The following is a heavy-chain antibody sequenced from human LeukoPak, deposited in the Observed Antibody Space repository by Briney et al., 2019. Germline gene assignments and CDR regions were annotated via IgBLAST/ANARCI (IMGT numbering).Heavy chain of an antibody. CDR1: GGSINSGVSY. D-gene: IGHD3-3*01. CDR2: IYNNGRT. CDR3: ARGTRYDFWSAYSDYFDY. J-gene: IGHJ4*02. Sequence: PSQTLSLTCTVSGGSINSGVSYWSWIRQHPGKGLEWIGYIYNNGRTYYNPSLKSRVTVSVDTSQNQVSLKVTSLTAADTAVYYCARGTRYDFWSAYSDYFDYWGQGTLVTVSS. V-gene: IGHV4-31*03.